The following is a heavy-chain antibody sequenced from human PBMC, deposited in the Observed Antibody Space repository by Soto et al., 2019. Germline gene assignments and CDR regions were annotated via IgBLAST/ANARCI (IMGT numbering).Heavy chain of an antibody. V-gene: IGHV4-59*08. CDR3: ASHYLDYDFWSGYQITRADTDV. CDR2: IYYSRST. Sequence: PSETLSLTCTVSGGSISSYYWSWIRQPPGKGLEWIGYIYYSRSTNYNPSLKSRVTISVDTSKNQFSLNLSSVTAADSAVYYCASHYLDYDFWSGYQITRADTDVWGKGTTVTVSS. J-gene: IGHJ6*04. CDR1: GGSISSYY. D-gene: IGHD3-3*01.